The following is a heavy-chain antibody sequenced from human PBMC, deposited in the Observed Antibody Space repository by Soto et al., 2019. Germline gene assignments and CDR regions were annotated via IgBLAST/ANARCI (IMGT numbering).Heavy chain of an antibody. D-gene: IGHD2-8*01. CDR3: AKEGVSTALDV. CDR2: IKQDESEK. CDR1: GFSFSSYW. Sequence: EVQLVESGGGLVQPGGSLRLSCAASGFSFSSYWMSWVRQAPGKGLEWVANIKQDESEKYYVDSVKGRFTISRDNAKNSLYLQMNSLRAEDTAVYCCAKEGVSTALDVWGQGTTVTVSS. J-gene: IGHJ6*02. V-gene: IGHV3-7*05.